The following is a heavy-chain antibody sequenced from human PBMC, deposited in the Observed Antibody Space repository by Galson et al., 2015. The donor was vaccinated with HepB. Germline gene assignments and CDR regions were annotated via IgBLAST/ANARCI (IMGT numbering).Heavy chain of an antibody. D-gene: IGHD2-21*02. V-gene: IGHV3-15*01. CDR1: GFTFSNAW. CDR2: IKSKTDGGTT. J-gene: IGHJ6*02. Sequence: SLRLSCAASGFTFSNAWMSWVRQAPGKGLEWVGRIKSKTDGGTTDYAAPVKGRFTISRDDSKNTLYLQMNSLKTEDTAVYYCTTDAIRCGGDCYPYISDLLDVWGQGTTVTVSS. CDR3: TTDAIRCGGDCYPYISDLLDV.